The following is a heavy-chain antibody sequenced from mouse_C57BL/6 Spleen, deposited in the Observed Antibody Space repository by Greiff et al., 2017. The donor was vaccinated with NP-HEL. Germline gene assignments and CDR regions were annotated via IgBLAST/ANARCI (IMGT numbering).Heavy chain of an antibody. CDR3: ARDGYYGGFAY. J-gene: IGHJ3*01. V-gene: IGHV1-80*01. CDR1: GYAFSSYW. CDR2: IYPGDGDT. Sequence: VHLVESGAELVKPGASVKISCKASGYAFSSYWMNWVKQRPGKGLEWIGQIYPGDGDTNYNGKFKGKATLTADKSSSTAYMQLSSLTSEDSAVYFCARDGYYGGFAYWGQGTLVTVSA. D-gene: IGHD2-3*01.